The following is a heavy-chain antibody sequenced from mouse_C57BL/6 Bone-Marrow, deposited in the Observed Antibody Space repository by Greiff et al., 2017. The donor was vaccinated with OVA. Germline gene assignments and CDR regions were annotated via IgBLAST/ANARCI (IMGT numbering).Heavy chain of an antibody. J-gene: IGHJ2*01. CDR1: GYTFTSYG. D-gene: IGHD1-1*01. CDR3: ARVTTVVGGFDY. Sequence: QVQLQQSGAELARPGASVKLSCKASGYTFTSYGISWVKQRPGQGLEWIGEINPRSGNTYYNEKFKGKATLTADKSSSTAYMELRSLTSEDSAVYFCARVTTVVGGFDYWGQGTTLTVSS. V-gene: IGHV1-81*01. CDR2: INPRSGNT.